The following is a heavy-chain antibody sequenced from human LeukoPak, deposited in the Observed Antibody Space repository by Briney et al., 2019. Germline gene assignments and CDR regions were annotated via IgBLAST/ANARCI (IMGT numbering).Heavy chain of an antibody. CDR3: ASCMIGRRYYYGMDA. CDR1: GGSVSGYY. CDR2: VYYSGST. J-gene: IGHJ6*02. V-gene: IGHV4-59*02. D-gene: IGHD3-22*01. Sequence: SETLSLTCVVSGGSVSGYYWGWIRQPPGRGLEWIGYVYYSGSTNYNPSFKSRITISVDTSRNQFSLQLSSVTAADTAVYYCASCMIGRRYYYGMDAWGQGTTVTVSS.